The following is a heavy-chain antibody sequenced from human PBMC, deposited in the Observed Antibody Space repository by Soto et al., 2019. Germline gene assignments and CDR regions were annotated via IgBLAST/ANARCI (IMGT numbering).Heavy chain of an antibody. V-gene: IGHV3-74*01. CDR1: GFTFSSYW. J-gene: IGHJ2*01. Sequence: GGSLRLSCAASGFTFSSYWMHWVRQAPGKGLVWVSRINSDGSSTSYADSVKGRFTISRDNAKNTLYLQMNSLRAEDTAVYYGACSTQSSGGSCCGNCWYFDLWGRGTLVTVSS. CDR2: INSDGSST. D-gene: IGHD2-15*01. CDR3: ACSTQSSGGSCCGNCWYFDL.